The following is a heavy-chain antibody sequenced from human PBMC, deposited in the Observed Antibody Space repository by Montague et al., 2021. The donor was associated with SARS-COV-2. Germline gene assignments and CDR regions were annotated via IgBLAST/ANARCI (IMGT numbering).Heavy chain of an antibody. V-gene: IGHV4-61*02. J-gene: IGHJ3*02. CDR2: IYTSGST. D-gene: IGHD3-22*01. CDR1: GGSISRGSYD. CDR3: ARVPPYYYDSSGYYSGAFDI. Sequence: TLSLTCTVSGGSISRGSYDWSWIRQHAGKGLEWIGRIYTSGSTNYNPSLKSRVTISVDTSKNQFSLKLSSVTAADTAVYYCARVPPYYYDSSGYYSGAFDIWGQGTMVTVSS.